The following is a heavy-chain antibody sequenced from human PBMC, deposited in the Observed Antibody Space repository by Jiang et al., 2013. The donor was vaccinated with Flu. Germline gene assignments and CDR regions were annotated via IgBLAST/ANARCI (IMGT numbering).Heavy chain of an antibody. Sequence: LLKPSETLSLTCAVYGGSFSGYYWSWIRQPPGKGLEWIGEINHSGSTNYNPSLKSRVTISVDTSKNQFSLKLSSVTAADTAVYYCARKRIRPRGGWFDPWGQGTLVTVSS. CDR3: ARKRIRPRGGWFDP. J-gene: IGHJ5*02. CDR2: INHSGST. D-gene: IGHD6-25*01. CDR1: GGSFSGYY. V-gene: IGHV4-34*01.